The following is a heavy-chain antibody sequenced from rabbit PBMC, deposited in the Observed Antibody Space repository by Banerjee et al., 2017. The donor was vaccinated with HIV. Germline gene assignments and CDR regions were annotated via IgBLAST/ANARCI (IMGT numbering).Heavy chain of an antibody. CDR2: IYNGDGST. J-gene: IGHJ4*01. CDR3: ARDGGVMPAFKL. Sequence: QEQLVESGGGLVQPEGSLTLTCKASGFDFSSNAMCWVRQAPGKRPEWIACIYNGDGSTYYASWVNGRFIISPDNAQNMVTLQMTSLTAADTATYFCARDGGVMPAFKLWGQGTLVTVS. V-gene: IGHV1S47*01. D-gene: IGHD3-1*01. CDR1: GFDFSSNA.